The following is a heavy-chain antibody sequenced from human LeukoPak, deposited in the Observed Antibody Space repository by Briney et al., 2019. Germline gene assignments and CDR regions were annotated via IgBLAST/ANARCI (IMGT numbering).Heavy chain of an antibody. J-gene: IGHJ3*02. CDR2: INHRGST. D-gene: IGHD6-19*01. Sequence: PSETLSLTCAVYGGSFGGYYWSWIRQPPGKGLEWIGEINHRGSTNYNPSLKSRVTISVDTSKNQFSLKLSSVTAADTAVYYCARGMGIAVAGTRAFDIWGQGTMVTVSS. V-gene: IGHV4-34*01. CDR3: ARGMGIAVAGTRAFDI. CDR1: GGSFGGYY.